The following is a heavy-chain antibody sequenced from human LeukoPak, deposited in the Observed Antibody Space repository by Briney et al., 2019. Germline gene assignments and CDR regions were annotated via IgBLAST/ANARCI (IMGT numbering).Heavy chain of an antibody. CDR2: IYYSGST. Sequence: PSETLSLTCTVSGGSISSSSYYWSWIRQPPGKGLEWIGYIYYSGSTNYNPSLKSRVTISVDTSKNQFSLKLSSVTAADTAVYYCARSNWELLPGHSPFDYWGQGTLVTVSS. D-gene: IGHD1-26*01. V-gene: IGHV4-61*05. J-gene: IGHJ4*02. CDR3: ARSNWELLPGHSPFDY. CDR1: GGSISSSSYY.